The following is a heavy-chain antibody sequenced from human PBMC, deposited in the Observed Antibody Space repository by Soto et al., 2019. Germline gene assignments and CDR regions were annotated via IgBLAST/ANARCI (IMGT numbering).Heavy chain of an antibody. CDR1: GYTFTGYY. V-gene: IGHV1-2*02. Sequence: QVQLVQSGADVKTPGASVRVSCKASGYTFTGYYVHWVREAPGQGLEWMGWINPETGGTSYAQKFQGRVILSRDTSINTASLELSRLRFDDAAVYFCAREHYQVISDGMDVWGQGNTVTVSS. CDR3: AREHYQVISDGMDV. CDR2: INPETGGT. J-gene: IGHJ6*02. D-gene: IGHD2-2*01.